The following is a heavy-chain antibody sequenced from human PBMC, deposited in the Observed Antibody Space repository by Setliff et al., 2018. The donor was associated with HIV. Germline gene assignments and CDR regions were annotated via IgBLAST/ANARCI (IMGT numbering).Heavy chain of an antibody. Sequence: SETLSLTCAVSGDAISDNNWWGWVRQPPGKGLEWIGKIYKSGDSNYNPSLKSRLTISLDKSKNEFSLKLSSVTGVDTSIYFCTTSGRKIYYYTATYYPFDYWGRGILVTVSS. CDR3: TTSGRKIYYYTATYYPFDY. CDR2: IYKSGDS. V-gene: IGHV4-4*02. CDR1: GDAISDNNW. J-gene: IGHJ4*02. D-gene: IGHD3-3*01.